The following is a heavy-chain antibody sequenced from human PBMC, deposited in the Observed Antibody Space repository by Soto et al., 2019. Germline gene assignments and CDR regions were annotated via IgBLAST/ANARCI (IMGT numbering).Heavy chain of an antibody. D-gene: IGHD5-18*01. CDR1: GGSISSYY. CDR2: IYYDGST. Sequence: SETLSLTCTVSGGSISSYYWSWIRQPPGKGLEWIAYIYYDGSTNYNPSLKSRVTISVDTSNNRFSLTPRSVTAADTAMYYCARGSKRGYSYGLDVWGQGTTVTVS. J-gene: IGHJ6*02. CDR3: ARGSKRGYSYGLDV. V-gene: IGHV4-59*01.